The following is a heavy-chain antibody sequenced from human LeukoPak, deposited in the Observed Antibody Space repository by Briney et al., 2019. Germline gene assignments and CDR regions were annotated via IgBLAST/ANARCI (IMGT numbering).Heavy chain of an antibody. CDR1: RFTFSNYN. Sequence: SGGSLRLSCAASRFTFSNYNMNWVRQAPGKGLEWISYITSSSSSIHYADSVKGRFTVSRDNAKNSVYLQMNSLRDEDTAVYYCARHYYGSGSVDYWGQGTLVTVSS. CDR3: ARHYYGSGSVDY. J-gene: IGHJ4*02. CDR2: ITSSSSSI. D-gene: IGHD3-10*01. V-gene: IGHV3-48*02.